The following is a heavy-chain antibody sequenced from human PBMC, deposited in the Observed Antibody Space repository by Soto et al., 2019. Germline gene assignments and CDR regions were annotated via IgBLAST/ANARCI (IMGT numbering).Heavy chain of an antibody. J-gene: IGHJ4*02. CDR1: GGSISSSNYY. CDR3: ASRSGVTMIRGSHYYYFDY. V-gene: IGHV4-39*01. Sequence: SETLSLTCTVSGGSISSSNYYWGWIRQPPGKGLEWIGSIYYSGRTYYNPSLKSRVSISVDTSKSQFSLKLSYVTAADTAVYYCASRSGVTMIRGSHYYYFDYWGQGTLVTGSS. D-gene: IGHD3-10*01. CDR2: IYYSGRT.